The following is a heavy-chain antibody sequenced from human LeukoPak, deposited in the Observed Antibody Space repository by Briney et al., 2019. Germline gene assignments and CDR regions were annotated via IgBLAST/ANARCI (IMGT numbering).Heavy chain of an antibody. V-gene: IGHV3-74*01. CDR1: GFTFSSYW. J-gene: IGHJ4*02. CDR2: INSDGSST. D-gene: IGHD3-22*01. CDR3: ARASPYYYDNTGLYYEDY. Sequence: GGSLRLSCAASGFTFSSYWMHWVRQAPGKGLVWVSRINSDGSSTRYAGSVKGRFTISRDNAKNTLYLQMNSLRAEDTAVYYCARASPYYYDNTGLYYEDYWGQGTLVTVSS.